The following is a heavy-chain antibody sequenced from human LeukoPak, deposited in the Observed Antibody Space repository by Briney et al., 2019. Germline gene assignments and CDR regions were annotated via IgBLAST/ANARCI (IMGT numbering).Heavy chain of an antibody. CDR1: EFIVSINY. J-gene: IGHJ4*02. V-gene: IGHV3-66*03. Sequence: GGSLRLSCAASEFIVSINYMTWVRQAPGKGLEWVSLIYSRGDTKYADSVKGRFTISRDNSKNTLYLQMNSLRAEDTAVYYCAKDRWGYCSGGSCYEGPDYWGQGTLVTVSS. D-gene: IGHD2-15*01. CDR2: IYSRGDT. CDR3: AKDRWGYCSGGSCYEGPDY.